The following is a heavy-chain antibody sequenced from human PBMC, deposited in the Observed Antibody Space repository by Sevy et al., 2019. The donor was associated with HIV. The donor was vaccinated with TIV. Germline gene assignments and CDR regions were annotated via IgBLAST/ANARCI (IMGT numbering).Heavy chain of an antibody. CDR1: GFTFSSYW. D-gene: IGHD3-16*01. V-gene: IGHV3-7*01. J-gene: IGHJ4*02. CDR2: IKQDGSEK. CDR3: ARDGVMGSY. Sequence: GGSLRLSCAASGFTFSSYWMSWVRQAPGKGLEWVANIKQDGSEKNYVDSVKGRFTISRDNAKNSLYLQMDSLRADDTAVYYCARDGVMGSYWGQGTLVTVSS.